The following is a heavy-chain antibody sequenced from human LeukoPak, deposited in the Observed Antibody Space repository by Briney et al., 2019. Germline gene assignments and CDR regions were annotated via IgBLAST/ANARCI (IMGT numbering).Heavy chain of an antibody. V-gene: IGHV3-30*02. Sequence: PGGSLRLSXAASGFTFSSYGMHWVRQPPGKGLEWVAFIRYDRSNKYYADSVKGRFTISRDNSKNTLYLQMNSLRAEDTAVYYCAKDSYPVPEGQGDAFDIWGQGTMVTVSS. CDR2: IRYDRSNK. CDR1: GFTFSSYG. CDR3: AKDSYPVPEGQGDAFDI. J-gene: IGHJ3*02. D-gene: IGHD3-16*01.